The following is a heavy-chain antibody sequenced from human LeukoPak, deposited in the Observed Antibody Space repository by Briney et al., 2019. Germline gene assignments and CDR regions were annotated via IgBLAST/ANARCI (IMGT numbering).Heavy chain of an antibody. J-gene: IGHJ3*02. CDR3: AKEDCSGGSCYSRALGAFDI. CDR2: ISYDGSNK. V-gene: IGHV3-30*18. Sequence: GGSLRLSCAASGFTFSSYGMHWVRQAPGKGREWVAVISYDGSNKYYADSVKGRFTISRDNSKNTLYLQMNSLRAEDTAVYYCAKEDCSGGSCYSRALGAFDIWGQGTMVTVSS. CDR1: GFTFSSYG. D-gene: IGHD2-15*01.